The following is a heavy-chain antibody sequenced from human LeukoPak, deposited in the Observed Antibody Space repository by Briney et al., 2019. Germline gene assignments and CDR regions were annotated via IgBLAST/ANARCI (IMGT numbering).Heavy chain of an antibody. J-gene: IGHJ5*02. Sequence: GGSLRLSCAASGFTFSDYYMSWIRQAPGKGLEWVSYISSSGSTIYYADSVKGRFTISRDNAKNSLYLQMNSLRAEDTAVYYCARGDWPGPYCGGDCFGFDPRGQGTLVTVSS. V-gene: IGHV3-11*01. CDR1: GFTFSDYY. D-gene: IGHD2-21*02. CDR2: ISSSGSTI. CDR3: ARGDWPGPYCGGDCFGFDP.